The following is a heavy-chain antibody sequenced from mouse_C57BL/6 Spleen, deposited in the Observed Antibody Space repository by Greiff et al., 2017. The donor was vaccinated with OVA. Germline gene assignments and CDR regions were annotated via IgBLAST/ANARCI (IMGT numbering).Heavy chain of an antibody. CDR2: IDPSDSYT. D-gene: IGHD4-1*02. CDR1: GYTFTSYW. J-gene: IGHJ2*01. V-gene: IGHV1-50*01. Sequence: QVQLQQSGAELVKPGASVKLSCKASGYTFTSYWMQWVKQRPGQGLEWIGEIDPSDSYTNYNQKFKGKATLTVDTSSSTAYMQLSSLTSEDSAVYYCARSNWDYWGQGTTLTVSS. CDR3: ARSNWDY.